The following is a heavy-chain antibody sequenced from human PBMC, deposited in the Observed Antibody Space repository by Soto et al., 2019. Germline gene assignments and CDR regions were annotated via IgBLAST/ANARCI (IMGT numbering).Heavy chain of an antibody. Sequence: ASVKVSCKVSGYTLTELSMHWVRQAPGKGXEWMGGFDPEDGETIYAQKFQGRVTMTEDTSTDTAYMELSSQRSEDTAVYYCATMGYCSGGSCYNNWFDPWGQGTLVTVSS. CDR3: ATMGYCSGGSCYNNWFDP. V-gene: IGHV1-24*01. D-gene: IGHD2-15*01. CDR1: GYTLTELS. J-gene: IGHJ5*02. CDR2: FDPEDGET.